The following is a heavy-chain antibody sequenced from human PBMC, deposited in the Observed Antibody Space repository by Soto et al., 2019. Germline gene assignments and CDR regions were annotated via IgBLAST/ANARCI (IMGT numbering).Heavy chain of an antibody. V-gene: IGHV5-51*01. CDR1: YW. CDR2: IYPGDSDT. D-gene: IGHD6-13*01. J-gene: IGHJ6*02. CDR3: ARTAAAGKYYYGVDV. Sequence: YWSWIRQPPGKGLEWMGIIYPGDSDTRYSPSFQGQVTISADKSISTAYLQWSSLKASDTAIYYCARTAAAGKYYYGVDVWGQGTTVTVSS.